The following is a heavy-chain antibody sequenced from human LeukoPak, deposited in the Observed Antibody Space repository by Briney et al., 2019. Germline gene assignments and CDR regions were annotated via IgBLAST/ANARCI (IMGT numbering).Heavy chain of an antibody. J-gene: IGHJ4*02. CDR2: IWYDGSNK. Sequence: GGSLRLSCAASGFTFSSYGMHWVRQAPGKGLEWVAVIWYDGSNKYYADSAKGRFTISRDNSKNTLYLQMNSLRAEDTAVYYCARGVDYYDSSGTIDYWGQGTLVTVSS. CDR1: GFTFSSYG. D-gene: IGHD3-22*01. CDR3: ARGVDYYDSSGTIDY. V-gene: IGHV3-33*01.